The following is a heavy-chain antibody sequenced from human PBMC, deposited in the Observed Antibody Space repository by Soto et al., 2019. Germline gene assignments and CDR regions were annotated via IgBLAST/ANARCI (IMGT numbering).Heavy chain of an antibody. D-gene: IGHD3-22*01. V-gene: IGHV1-69*02. CDR1: GGTFSSYT. Sequence: SVKVSCKASGGTFSSYTISWVRQAPGQGLEWMGRIIPILGIANYAQKFQGRVTITADKSTSTAYMELSSLRSEDTAVYYCASGRYYDSSGYYSVDYWGQGTLVTVSS. CDR2: IIPILGIA. J-gene: IGHJ4*02. CDR3: ASGRYYDSSGYYSVDY.